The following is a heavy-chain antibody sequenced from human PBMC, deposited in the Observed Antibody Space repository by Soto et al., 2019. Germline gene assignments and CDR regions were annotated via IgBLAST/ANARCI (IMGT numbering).Heavy chain of an antibody. CDR2: IYHSGST. Sequence: SETLSLTCAVSGGSISSGGYSWSWIRQPPGKGLEWIGYIYHSGSTYYNPSLKSRVTISVDRSKNQFSLKLSSVTAADTAVYYCARGRPQSRSQYNWFDPWGQGTLVTVSS. CDR3: ARGRPQSRSQYNWFDP. CDR1: GGSISSGGYS. V-gene: IGHV4-30-2*01. J-gene: IGHJ5*02.